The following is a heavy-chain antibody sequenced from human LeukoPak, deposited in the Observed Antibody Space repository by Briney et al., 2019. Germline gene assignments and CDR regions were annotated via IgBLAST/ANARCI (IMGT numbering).Heavy chain of an antibody. CDR3: ARGAYGGSYLDS. Sequence: GGSLRLSCAASGFTLSSYSMNWVRQAPGKGLEWVSYIRSSSSAMYYADSVRGRFTISRDDAKNSLYLYVSSLRAEDTALYYCARGAYGGSYLDSWGQGTLVTVSS. J-gene: IGHJ4*02. CDR2: IRSSSSAM. V-gene: IGHV3-48*04. D-gene: IGHD1-26*01. CDR1: GFTLSSYS.